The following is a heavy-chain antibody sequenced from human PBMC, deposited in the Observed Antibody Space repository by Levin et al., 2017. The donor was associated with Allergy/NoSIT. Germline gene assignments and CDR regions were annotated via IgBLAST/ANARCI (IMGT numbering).Heavy chain of an antibody. V-gene: IGHV3-33*01. CDR3: ARDGTCSSSWYYFDY. CDR2: IWYDGSNK. Sequence: GGSLRLSCAASGFTFSSYGMHWVRQAPGKGLEWVAVIWYDGSNKYYADSVKGRFTISRDNSKNTLYLQMNSLRAEDTAVYYCARDGTCSSSWYYFDYWGQGTLVTVS. D-gene: IGHD6-13*01. J-gene: IGHJ4*02. CDR1: GFTFSSYG.